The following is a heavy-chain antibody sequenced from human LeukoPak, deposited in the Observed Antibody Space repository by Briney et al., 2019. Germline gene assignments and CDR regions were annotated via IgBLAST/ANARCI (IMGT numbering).Heavy chain of an antibody. CDR1: GYTFTSYG. J-gene: IGHJ4*02. D-gene: IGHD2-15*01. CDR2: ISAYNGNT. CDR3: ARDSFPVVVAATGPPHY. V-gene: IGHV1-18*04. Sequence: ASVKVSCKASGYTFTSYGISWVRQAPGQGLEWMGWISAYNGNTNYAQKLQGRVTMTTDTSTSTAYMELRSLRSDDTAVYYCARDSFPVVVAATGPPHYWGQGTLVTVSS.